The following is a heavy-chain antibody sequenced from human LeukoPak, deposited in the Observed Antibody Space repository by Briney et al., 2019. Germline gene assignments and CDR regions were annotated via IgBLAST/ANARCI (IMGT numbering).Heavy chain of an antibody. CDR1: GYSISSGFY. CDR2: IYPSGNT. Sequence: SETLSLTCTVSGYSISSGFYWAWIRQPAGKGLEWIGNIYPSGNTYYTPSLKSRVTISLDTSKNQFPLKLSSVTAADTAVYYCARTQGRYYFDYWGQGTLVTVSS. V-gene: IGHV4-38-2*02. CDR3: ARTQGRYYFDY. J-gene: IGHJ4*02. D-gene: IGHD4-17*01.